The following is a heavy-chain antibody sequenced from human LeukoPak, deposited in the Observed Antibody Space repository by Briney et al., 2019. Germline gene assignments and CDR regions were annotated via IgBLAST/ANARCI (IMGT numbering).Heavy chain of an antibody. CDR1: VGTFSSYI. D-gene: IGHD1-26*01. Sequence: SVHVSRKASVGTFSSYIITSVRQAPGQGLEWMGRIIPMLSIAKCAQKFQGRVTITADKSTSTADMELNSLRSEDTAVYYRARNSWSYYAIDGWGQGTLVTVSS. CDR3: ARNSWSYYAIDG. CDR2: IIPMLSIA. J-gene: IGHJ4*02. V-gene: IGHV1-69*02.